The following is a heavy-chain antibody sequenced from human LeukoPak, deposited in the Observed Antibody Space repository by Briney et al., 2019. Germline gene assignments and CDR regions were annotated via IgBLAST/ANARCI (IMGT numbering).Heavy chain of an antibody. CDR2: ISYDGSNK. CDR3: AKDFGVYYDRYNFDY. CDR1: GFTLSSHG. Sequence: GGSLRLSCAASGFTLSSHGMHWVRQAPGKGLEWVAVISYDGSNKYYADSVKGRFTISRDISKNTLYLQMNSLRAEDTAVYYCAKDFGVYYDRYNFDYWGQGTLVTVSS. D-gene: IGHD3-22*01. V-gene: IGHV3-30*18. J-gene: IGHJ4*02.